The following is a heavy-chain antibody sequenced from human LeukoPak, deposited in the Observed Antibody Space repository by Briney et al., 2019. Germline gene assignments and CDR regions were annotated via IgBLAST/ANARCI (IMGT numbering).Heavy chain of an antibody. Sequence: PGGSLRLSCAASGFTFSSYSMNWVRQAPGKGLEWVSYISSSSSTIYYADSVKGRFTISRDNAKNSLYLQMNSLRAEDTAVYYCARDREDTYLDVWGKGTTVTVSS. J-gene: IGHJ6*03. CDR1: GFTFSSYS. V-gene: IGHV3-48*01. CDR2: ISSSSSTI. D-gene: IGHD2-15*01. CDR3: ARDREDTYLDV.